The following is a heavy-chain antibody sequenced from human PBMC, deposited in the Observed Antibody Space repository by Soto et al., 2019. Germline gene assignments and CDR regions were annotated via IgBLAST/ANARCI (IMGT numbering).Heavy chain of an antibody. CDR2: ISYDGSNK. D-gene: IGHD3-22*01. J-gene: IGHJ6*02. Sequence: GGSLRLSCAASGFTFSSYGMHWVRQAPGKGLEWVAVISYDGSNKYYADSVKGRFTISRDNSKNTLYLQMNSLRAEDTAVYYCAKALRNRLLVYYYYGMDVWGQGTTVTVPS. CDR3: AKALRNRLLVYYYYGMDV. CDR1: GFTFSSYG. V-gene: IGHV3-30*18.